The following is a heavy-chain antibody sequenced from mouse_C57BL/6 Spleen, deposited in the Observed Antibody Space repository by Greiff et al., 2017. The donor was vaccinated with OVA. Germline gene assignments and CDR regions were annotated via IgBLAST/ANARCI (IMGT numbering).Heavy chain of an antibody. Sequence: VQLQQPGAELVKPGASVKLSCKASGYTFTSYWMQWVKQRPGQGLEWIGEIDPSDSYTNYNQKFKGKATLTVDTSSSTAYMQLSSLTSEDSAVYYCASRGLAYYFDYWGQGTTLTVSS. V-gene: IGHV1-50*01. D-gene: IGHD3-3*01. J-gene: IGHJ2*01. CDR2: IDPSDSYT. CDR1: GYTFTSYW. CDR3: ASRGLAYYFDY.